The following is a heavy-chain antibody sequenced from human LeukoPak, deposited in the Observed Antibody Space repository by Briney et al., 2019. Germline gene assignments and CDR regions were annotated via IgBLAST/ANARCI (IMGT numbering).Heavy chain of an antibody. CDR2: IYSGGST. D-gene: IGHD3-3*01. CDR1: GFTVSSNY. J-gene: IGHJ3*02. V-gene: IGHV3-66*01. Sequence: GGSLRLSCAASGFTVSSNYMSWVRQAPGKGLEWVSVIYSGGSTYYADSVKGRFTISRDNVKNTLYLQMNSLRAEDTAVYYCARGLTIFGVVNDAFDIWGQGTMVTVSS. CDR3: ARGLTIFGVVNDAFDI.